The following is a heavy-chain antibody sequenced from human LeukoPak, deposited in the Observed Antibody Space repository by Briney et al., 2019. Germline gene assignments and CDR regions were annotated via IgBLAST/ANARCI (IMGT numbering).Heavy chain of an antibody. Sequence: GGSLRLSCAAPGFTVRSNYMSWVRQAPGKGLEWVSVIYSGGSTYYADSVKGRFTISRDNSKNTLFLQMNGLRAEDTAVYYCARGPGDYFDFWGQGTLATVSS. D-gene: IGHD1-14*01. J-gene: IGHJ4*02. CDR1: GFTVRSNY. CDR2: IYSGGST. V-gene: IGHV3-53*01. CDR3: ARGPGDYFDF.